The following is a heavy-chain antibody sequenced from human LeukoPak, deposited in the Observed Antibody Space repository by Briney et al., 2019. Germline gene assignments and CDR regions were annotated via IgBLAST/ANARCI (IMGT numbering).Heavy chain of an antibody. V-gene: IGHV3-7*04. Sequence: PGGSLRLSCAASGFTFSRYWMSWVRQAPGKGLEWVANIKHDGSENRYVDSVKGRFTISRDNAKNSLFLQMNSLRAEDTAVYYCARTPNVLLWFGELYNYFDYWGQGALVTVFS. CDR3: ARTPNVLLWFGELYNYFDY. CDR2: IKHDGSEN. CDR1: GFTFSRYW. J-gene: IGHJ4*02. D-gene: IGHD3-10*01.